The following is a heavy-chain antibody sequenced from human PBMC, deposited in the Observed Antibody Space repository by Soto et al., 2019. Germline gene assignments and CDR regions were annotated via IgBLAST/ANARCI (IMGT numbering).Heavy chain of an antibody. J-gene: IGHJ4*02. V-gene: IGHV3-23*01. CDR1: GFSFNDYA. Sequence: GGSLRLSCAASGFSFNDYAMSWVRQAPGKGLQWVSSISESGGATNYADSVKGRFTISRANYKNTLYLQMNSLRAEDTAVYFCASKSGFSKNDYWGQGT. CDR3: ASKSGFSKNDY. CDR2: ISESGGAT. D-gene: IGHD5-12*01.